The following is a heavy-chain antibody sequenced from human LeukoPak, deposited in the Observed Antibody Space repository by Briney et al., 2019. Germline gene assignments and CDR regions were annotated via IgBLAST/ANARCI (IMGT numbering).Heavy chain of an antibody. CDR1: GYTFTGYY. J-gene: IGHJ6*02. D-gene: IGHD5-18*01. CDR2: INPNSSGT. CDR3: AITMVQIPDTAMDRDYYYYGMDV. V-gene: IGHV1-2*02. Sequence: ASVKVSCKASGYTFTGYYMHWVRQAPGHGLEWMRWINPNSSGTNYAQKFQGRVTMTRDTSISTAYMELSRLRSDDTAVYYCAITMVQIPDTAMDRDYYYYGMDVWGQGTTVTVSS.